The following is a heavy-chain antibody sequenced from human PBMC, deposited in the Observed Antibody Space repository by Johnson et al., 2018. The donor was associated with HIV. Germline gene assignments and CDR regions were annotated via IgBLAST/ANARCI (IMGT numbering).Heavy chain of an antibody. CDR3: ARDRGYYDSSGGDAFDI. J-gene: IGHJ3*02. V-gene: IGHV3-30*02. Sequence: QVQLVESGGGLVQPGGSLRLSCAASGITVSSNYMSWVRQAPGKGLEWVAVIRYDGSNKYYADSVKGRFPISRDNSKNTLYLQMNSLRAEDTAVYYCARDRGYYDSSGGDAFDIWGQGTMVTVSS. CDR2: IRYDGSNK. D-gene: IGHD3-22*01. CDR1: GITVSSNY.